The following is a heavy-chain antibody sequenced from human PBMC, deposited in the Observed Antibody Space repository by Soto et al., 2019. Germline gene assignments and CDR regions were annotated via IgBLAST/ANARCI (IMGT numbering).Heavy chain of an antibody. CDR3: ARPYSRSTHYYYGMDV. J-gene: IGHJ6*02. V-gene: IGHV3-53*01. CDR2: IYSGGST. CDR1: GFTVSSNY. Sequence: GALRLSCAASGFTVSSNYMSWVRQAPGKGLEWVSVIYSGGSTYYADSVKGRFTISRDNSKNTLYLQMNSLRAEDTAVYYCARPYSRSTHYYYGMDVWGQGTTVTVSS. D-gene: IGHD6-6*01.